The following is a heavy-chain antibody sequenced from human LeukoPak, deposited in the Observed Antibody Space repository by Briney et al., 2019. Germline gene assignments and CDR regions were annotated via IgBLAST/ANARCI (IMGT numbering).Heavy chain of an antibody. J-gene: IGHJ4*02. Sequence: SGTLSLTCTVSGCSISGFYWNWIRQPAGKGLEWVGRTSTSGSTNHNPSLKSRVTISVDTSKKQVSLKLSSVTAADTAVYFCARSYAVQTPDYWGEGTLVTVSS. CDR2: TSTSGST. V-gene: IGHV4-4*07. CDR3: ARSYAVQTPDY. CDR1: GCSISGFY.